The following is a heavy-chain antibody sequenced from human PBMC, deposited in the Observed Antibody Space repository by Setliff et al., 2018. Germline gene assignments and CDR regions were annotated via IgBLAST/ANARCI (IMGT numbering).Heavy chain of an antibody. J-gene: IGHJ4*02. V-gene: IGHV1-69*13. Sequence: ASVKVSCKASGGTFNTYAINWVRQAPGQGLAWMGGIVPVFGTRNYAQKFQGRVTFSADDSANTAYMELTSLTSEDTAVYYCARNIGMGQRDYFDHWGQGTVVTVSS. CDR2: IVPVFGTR. D-gene: IGHD5-18*01. CDR1: GGTFNTYA. CDR3: ARNIGMGQRDYFDH.